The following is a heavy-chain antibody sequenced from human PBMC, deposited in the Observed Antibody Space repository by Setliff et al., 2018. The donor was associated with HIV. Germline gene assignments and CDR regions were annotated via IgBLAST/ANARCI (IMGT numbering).Heavy chain of an antibody. CDR3: ARGAELLWFGELHNIPYFDY. Sequence: SETLSLTCTVSGGSISSYYWSWIRQPPGKGLEWIGYIYYSGSTNYNPSLKSRVTITVDTSKNQFSLKLSSVTAADTAVYYCARGAELLWFGELHNIPYFDYWGQGTLVTVSS. CDR1: GGSISSYY. D-gene: IGHD3-10*01. V-gene: IGHV4-59*01. J-gene: IGHJ4*02. CDR2: IYYSGST.